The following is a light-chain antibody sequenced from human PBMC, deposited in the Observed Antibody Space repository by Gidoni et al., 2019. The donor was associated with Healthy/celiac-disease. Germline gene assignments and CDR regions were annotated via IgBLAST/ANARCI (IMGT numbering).Light chain of an antibody. V-gene: IGKV4-1*01. Sequence: DIVMTQSPDSLAVSLGERATINCKSSQSVLYSSNNKNYLAWSQQKPRQPPKLLIYWASTRESGVPDRFSGSGSGTDFTLTISSLQAEDVAVYYCQQYYSTPRTFGQGTKVEIK. CDR3: QQYYSTPRT. J-gene: IGKJ1*01. CDR2: WAS. CDR1: QSVLYSSNNKNY.